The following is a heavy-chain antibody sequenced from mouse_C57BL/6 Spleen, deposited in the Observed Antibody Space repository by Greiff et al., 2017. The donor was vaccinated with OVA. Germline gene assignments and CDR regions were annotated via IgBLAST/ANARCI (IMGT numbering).Heavy chain of an antibody. CDR1: GYSFTGYF. Sequence: EVQLQQSGPELVKPGDSVKISCKASGYSFTGYFMNWVMQSHGKSLEWIGRINPYNGDTFYNQKFKGKATLTVDKSSSTAHMELRSLTSEDSAVYYCARTPSITTVVAGDAMDYWGQGTSVTVSS. J-gene: IGHJ4*01. CDR2: INPYNGDT. V-gene: IGHV1-20*01. CDR3: ARTPSITTVVAGDAMDY. D-gene: IGHD1-1*01.